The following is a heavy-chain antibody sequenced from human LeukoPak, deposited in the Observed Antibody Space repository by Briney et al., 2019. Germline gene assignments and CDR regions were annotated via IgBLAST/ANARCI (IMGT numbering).Heavy chain of an antibody. J-gene: IGHJ4*02. CDR1: GGSISSYY. CDR2: INHSGGT. Sequence: SETLSLTCTVSGGSISSYYWSWIRQPPGKGLEWIGEINHSGGTNYNPSLKSRVTMSVDTSKNQFSLKLSSVTAADTAVYYCASNGGYDSSDYRDYWGQGTLVTVSS. CDR3: ASNGGYDSSDYRDY. D-gene: IGHD3-22*01. V-gene: IGHV4-34*01.